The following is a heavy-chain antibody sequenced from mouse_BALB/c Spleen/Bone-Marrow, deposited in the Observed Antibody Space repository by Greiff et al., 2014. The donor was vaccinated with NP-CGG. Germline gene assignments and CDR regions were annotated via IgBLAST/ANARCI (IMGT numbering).Heavy chain of an antibody. CDR2: ILPRNGST. J-gene: IGHJ2*01. V-gene: IGHV1-66*01. D-gene: IGHD1-1*01. CDR3: ARRDYYGSTYGFDY. Sequence: SGPELVKPGASVKISCKASGYSLTSYYIHWVKQRPGQGLEWIGWILPRNGSTKYNEKFKGKATLTADTSSSTAYMQLSSLTSEDSAVYFCARRDYYGSTYGFDYWGQGTTLTVSS. CDR1: GYSLTSYY.